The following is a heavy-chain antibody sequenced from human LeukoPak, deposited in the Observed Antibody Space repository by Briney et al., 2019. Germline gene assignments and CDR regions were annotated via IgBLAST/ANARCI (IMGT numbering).Heavy chain of an antibody. V-gene: IGHV3-74*01. CDR3: ARDMIRGVVNN. Sequence: PGGSLRLACAASGFTFSSNWMHWVRQVPGKGLVWVSLINPSGSFTTYADSVKGRFTISRDNAKNRLYMQMNSLRVEDTAVYYSARDMIRGVVNNWGQGALVTVSS. CDR2: INPSGSFT. CDR1: GFTFSSNW. D-gene: IGHD3-10*01. J-gene: IGHJ4*02.